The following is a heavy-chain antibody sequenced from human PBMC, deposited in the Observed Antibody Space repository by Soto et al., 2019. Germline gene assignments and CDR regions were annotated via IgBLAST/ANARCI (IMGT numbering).Heavy chain of an antibody. D-gene: IGHD3-3*01. J-gene: IGHJ4*02. V-gene: IGHV3-23*01. CDR2: ISDSGGST. CDR3: ARDSSPYYDFWSGFYTYFDY. Sequence: PGGSLRLSCAASGFTFSSYAMSWVRQAPGKGLEWVSAISDSGGSTYYADSVKGRFTISRDNAKKTLYLQMNSLRADDTAVYYCARDSSPYYDFWSGFYTYFDYWGQGALVTVSS. CDR1: GFTFSSYA.